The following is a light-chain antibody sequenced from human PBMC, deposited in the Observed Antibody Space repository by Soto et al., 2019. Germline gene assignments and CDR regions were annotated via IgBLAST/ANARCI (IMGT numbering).Light chain of an antibody. CDR3: QQSINFPYT. CDR1: QSISNW. V-gene: IGKV1-5*03. Sequence: DIQMTQSPSTLSAAIGDRVTITCRASQSISNWLAWYQQKPGKAPNLLIYRASTLESGVPSRFSGSESGTEFTLTISSLHSDDFATDYCQQSINFPYTFGKGTKLDI. CDR2: RAS. J-gene: IGKJ2*01.